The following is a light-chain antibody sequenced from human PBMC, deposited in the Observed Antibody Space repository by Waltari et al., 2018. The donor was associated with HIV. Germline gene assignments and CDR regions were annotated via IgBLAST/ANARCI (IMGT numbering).Light chain of an antibody. Sequence: SYELTQPPSVSVSPGQTAFISCSGDKLGNKYVCWYQQKPGQSPVLLIYEDVNRPSGSPGRCFGSNSGNTATLTISGTQAMDEADYYCRAWDSNTAIVGGGTKLTVL. V-gene: IGLV3-1*01. CDR2: EDV. CDR3: RAWDSNTAI. J-gene: IGLJ2*01. CDR1: KLGNKY.